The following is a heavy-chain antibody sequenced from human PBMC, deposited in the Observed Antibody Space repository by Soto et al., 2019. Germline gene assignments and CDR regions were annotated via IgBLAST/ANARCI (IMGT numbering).Heavy chain of an antibody. D-gene: IGHD3-10*01. V-gene: IGHV1-69*02. CDR3: ASSYGSGYRAFDY. J-gene: IGHJ4*02. CDR1: GDTFSVYS. Sequence: QVQLVQSGAEVKKPGSSVKVSCKASGDTFSVYSINWVRQAPGLGLEWMGRINPILRMSNYAQRFQGRVTMTADKSTSTAYMELSSLRSEDTAMYYCASSYGSGYRAFDYWGQGALVTVSS. CDR2: INPILRMS.